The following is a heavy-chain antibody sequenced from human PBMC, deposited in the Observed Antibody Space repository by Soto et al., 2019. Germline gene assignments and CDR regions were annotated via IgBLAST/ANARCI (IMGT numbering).Heavy chain of an antibody. CDR1: GDSSSTSTYS. J-gene: IGHJ5*02. CDR3: AGMPYTSGLRFDH. CDR2: IYRSGVT. D-gene: IGHD6-19*01. V-gene: IGHV4-30-2*01. Sequence: SETRSLTCIFSGDSSSTSTYSWSWIRQPPGNALECVGFIYRSGVTSYNPSLKSRVSGSLDTANNTCSRKLGHVTAAEPAVYYCAGMPYTSGLRFDHWGPGTLVTVSS.